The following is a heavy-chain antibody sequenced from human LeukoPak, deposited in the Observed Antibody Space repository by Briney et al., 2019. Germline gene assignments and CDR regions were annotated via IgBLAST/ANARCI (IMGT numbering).Heavy chain of an antibody. CDR2: IKSKSAVGTS. V-gene: IGHV3-15*01. J-gene: IGHJ4*02. CDR3: ASLYFDY. Sequence: GGSLRLSCAVSRFTFSNYGMNWVRQPPGKGLEWVGRIKSKSAVGTSDYAAPVQGRFTNSRDDSESTLYLQMNSLKTEDTAVYYCASLYFDYWGQGTLVTVSS. CDR1: RFTFSNYG.